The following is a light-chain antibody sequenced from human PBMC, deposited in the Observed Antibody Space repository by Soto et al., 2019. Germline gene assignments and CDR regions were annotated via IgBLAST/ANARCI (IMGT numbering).Light chain of an antibody. CDR1: QSISSW. V-gene: IGKV1-5*01. J-gene: IGKJ1*01. Sequence: DIQMTQSPSTLSASVGDRVTITCRASQSISSWLAWYQQKPGKAPKLLIYDASSLESGVPSRFSGSGSGTEFTLTISSLQPDDFATYYCQQYNSWTFGQGSKAAI. CDR3: QQYNSWT. CDR2: DAS.